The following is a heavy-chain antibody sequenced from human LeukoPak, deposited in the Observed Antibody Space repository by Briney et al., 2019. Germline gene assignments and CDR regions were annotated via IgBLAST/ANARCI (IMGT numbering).Heavy chain of an antibody. J-gene: IGHJ4*02. Sequence: SETLSLTCTVSGGSISSYYWSWIRQPPGKGLEWIGYIYYSGSTNYNPSLKSRVTISVDTSKNQFSLKLSSVTAADTAVYYCARLPRYSSSLPDYFDYWGQGTLVTVSS. CDR1: GGSISSYY. CDR2: IYYSGST. CDR3: ARLPRYSSSLPDYFDY. D-gene: IGHD6-13*01. V-gene: IGHV4-59*08.